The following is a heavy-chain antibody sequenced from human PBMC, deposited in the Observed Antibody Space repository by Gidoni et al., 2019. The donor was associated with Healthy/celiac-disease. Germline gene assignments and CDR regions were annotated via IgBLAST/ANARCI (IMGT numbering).Heavy chain of an antibody. CDR3: ARLSYYDFWSGYPDY. V-gene: IGHV4-39*01. Sequence: QLQLQESGPGLVKPSETLSLTCTVSGGSISSSSYYWGWIRQPPGKGLEWIGSIYYSGSTYYNPSLKSRVTISVDTSKNQFSLKLSSVTAADTAVYYCARLSYYDFWSGYPDYWGQGTLVTVSS. D-gene: IGHD3-3*01. CDR2: IYYSGST. J-gene: IGHJ4*02. CDR1: GGSISSSSYY.